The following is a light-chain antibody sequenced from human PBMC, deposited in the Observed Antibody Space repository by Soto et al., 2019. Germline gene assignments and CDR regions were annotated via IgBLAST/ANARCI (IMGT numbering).Light chain of an antibody. Sequence: QSALTQPASVSGSPGQSITLSCTGTSSDIGAYNLVSWYQQHPGKVPKLLIYDVTYRPSGVSNRFSGFKSGTTASLTISGLQAEDEAYYYCSSSTSSITLVFGGGTKLTVL. CDR3: SSSTSSITLV. CDR1: SSDIGAYNL. CDR2: DVT. V-gene: IGLV2-14*03. J-gene: IGLJ3*02.